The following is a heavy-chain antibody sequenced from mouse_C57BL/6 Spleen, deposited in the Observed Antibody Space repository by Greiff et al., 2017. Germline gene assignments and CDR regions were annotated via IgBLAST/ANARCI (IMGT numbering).Heavy chain of an antibody. CDR3: TGQGY. V-gene: IGHV1-15*01. J-gene: IGHJ2*01. D-gene: IGHD6-1*01. Sequence: VQLVESGAELVRPGASVTLSCKASGYTFTDYEMHWVKQTPVHGLEWIGAIDPETGGTAYNQKFKGKAILTADKSSSTAYMELRSLTSEDSAVYYCTGQGYWGQGTTLTVSS. CDR1: GYTFTDYE. CDR2: IDPETGGT.